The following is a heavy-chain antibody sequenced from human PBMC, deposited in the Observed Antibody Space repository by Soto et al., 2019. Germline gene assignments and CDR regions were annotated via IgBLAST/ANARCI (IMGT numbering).Heavy chain of an antibody. J-gene: IGHJ5*02. CDR1: GFTFSSYA. CDR3: AKDDETNDFSSGPNWFDP. D-gene: IGHD3-3*01. Sequence: GGSLRLSCAASGFTFSSYAMSWVRQAPGKGLEWVSAISGSGGSTYYADSVKGRFTISRDNSKNTLYLQMNSLRAEDTAVYYCAKDDETNDFSSGPNWFDPWGQGTLVTVSS. CDR2: ISGSGGST. V-gene: IGHV3-23*01.